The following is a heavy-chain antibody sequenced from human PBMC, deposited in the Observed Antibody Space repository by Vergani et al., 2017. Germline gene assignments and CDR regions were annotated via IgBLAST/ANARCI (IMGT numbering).Heavy chain of an antibody. J-gene: IGHJ6*03. CDR2: IDHTGRP. V-gene: IGHV4-34*01. CDR3: ARVNTETNGHLYYYYYMDD. Sequence: QVQLQQWGGGLLKPSETLSLTCVVNGGSFTSYHWTWIRQSPGEGLEWVGDIDHTGRPDYNPSLKCPLTSSLDKSRNQFSLTLNSVTATDTAIYFCARVNTETNGHLYYYYYMDDWGQGTAVTVS. D-gene: IGHD4-11*01. CDR1: GGSFTSYH.